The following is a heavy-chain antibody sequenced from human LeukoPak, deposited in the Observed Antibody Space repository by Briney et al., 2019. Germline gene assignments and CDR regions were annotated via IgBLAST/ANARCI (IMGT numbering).Heavy chain of an antibody. V-gene: IGHV4-61*02. D-gene: IGHD2-21*01. CDR3: ARGINPGDGSDGAFDI. CDR1: GDSISSGSYY. J-gene: IGHJ3*02. CDR2: IYTSGST. Sequence: PSETLSLTCTVSGDSISSGSYYWSWIRQPAGKGLEWIGRIYTSGSTNYKPSLKSRVSVSVDTSKNQFSLKLNSVTAADTAVYYCARGINPGDGSDGAFDIWGQGAMVTVSS.